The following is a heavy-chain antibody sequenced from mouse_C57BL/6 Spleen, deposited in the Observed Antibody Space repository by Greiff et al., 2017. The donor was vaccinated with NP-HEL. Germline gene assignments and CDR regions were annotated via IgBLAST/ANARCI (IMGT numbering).Heavy chain of an antibody. V-gene: IGHV3-6*01. D-gene: IGHD1-1*01. CDR3: ARDGGSSPFDD. J-gene: IGHJ2*01. CDR1: GYSITSGYY. Sequence: EVQRVESGPGLVKPSQSLSLTCSVTGYSITSGYYWNWIRQFPGNKLEWMGYISYDGSNNYNPSLKNRISITRDTSKNQLFLKLNSVTTEDTATYYCARDGGSSPFDDWGKGTTLTVSS. CDR2: ISYDGSN.